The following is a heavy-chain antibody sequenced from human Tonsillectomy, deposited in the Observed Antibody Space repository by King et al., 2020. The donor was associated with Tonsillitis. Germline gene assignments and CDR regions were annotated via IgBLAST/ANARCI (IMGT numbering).Heavy chain of an antibody. V-gene: IGHV4-59*01. D-gene: IGHD1-1*01. CDR1: GGSISNYY. Sequence: VQLQESGPGLVKPSETLSLTCTVCGGSISNYYWGWIRQPPGKGLEWIGNVYYTGATIYNPSLNSRVTISVDTSKNQFSLRLSSVTAADTAVYYCVREAGTTPQRKNRFDYWGQGTLVTVSS. J-gene: IGHJ4*02. CDR2: VYYTGAT. CDR3: VREAGTTPQRKNRFDY.